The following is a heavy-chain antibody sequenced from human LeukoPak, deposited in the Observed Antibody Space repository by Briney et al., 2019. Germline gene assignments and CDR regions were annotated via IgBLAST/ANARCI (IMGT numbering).Heavy chain of an antibody. V-gene: IGHV1-69*13. CDR3: ARGPGGWSHFDY. Sequence: GASVKVSCKASGGTFSSYAISWVRQAPGQGLEWMGGIIPIFGTANYAQKFQGRVTITADESTSTVYMELSSLRSEDTAVYYCARGPGGWSHFDYWGQGTLVTVSS. CDR2: IIPIFGTA. CDR1: GGTFSSYA. J-gene: IGHJ4*02. D-gene: IGHD6-19*01.